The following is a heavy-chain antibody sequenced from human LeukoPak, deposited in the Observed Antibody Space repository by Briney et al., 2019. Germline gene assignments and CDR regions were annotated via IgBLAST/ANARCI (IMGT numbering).Heavy chain of an antibody. Sequence: SLRLSXAASGFTFSSYAMSWVRQAPGKGLEWVSAISGSGGSTYYADSVKGRFTISRDNSKNTLYLQMNSLRAEDTAVYYCAKAHDVVVVAATRCFDYWGQGTLVTVSS. CDR3: AKAHDVVVVAATRCFDY. CDR2: ISGSGGST. V-gene: IGHV3-23*01. CDR1: GFTFSSYA. J-gene: IGHJ4*02. D-gene: IGHD2-15*01.